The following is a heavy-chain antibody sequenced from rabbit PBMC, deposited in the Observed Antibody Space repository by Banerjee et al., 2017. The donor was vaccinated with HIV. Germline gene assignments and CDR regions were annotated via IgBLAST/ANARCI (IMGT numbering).Heavy chain of an antibody. CDR2: IYPDYGST. J-gene: IGHJ6*01. Sequence: QEQLVESGGGLVTLGGSLKLSCKASGIDFSSYGISWVRQAPGKGLEWIAYIYPDYGSTDYASWVNGRFTISLDNAQNTVFLQMTSLTAADTTTYFCARQYASSSGYYASTYGMDLWGPGTLVTVS. V-gene: IGHV1S47*01. CDR3: ARQYASSSGYYASTYGMDL. CDR1: GIDFSSYG. D-gene: IGHD1-1*01.